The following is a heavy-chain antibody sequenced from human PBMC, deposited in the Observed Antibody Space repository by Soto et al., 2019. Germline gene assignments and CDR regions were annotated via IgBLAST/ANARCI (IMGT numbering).Heavy chain of an antibody. CDR2: ISAYNGNT. CDR3: ARGQDIVVVPAAMPRGIWADYFDY. J-gene: IGHJ4*02. CDR1: GYTFTSYG. D-gene: IGHD2-2*01. Sequence: QVQLVQSGAEVKKPGASVKVSCKASGYTFTSYGISWVRQAPGQGLEWMGWISAYNGNTNYAQKLQGRVTMTTDTPTSTAYWGLRSLRSDDPAVYYCARGQDIVVVPAAMPRGIWADYFDYWAREPWSPSPQ. V-gene: IGHV1-18*01.